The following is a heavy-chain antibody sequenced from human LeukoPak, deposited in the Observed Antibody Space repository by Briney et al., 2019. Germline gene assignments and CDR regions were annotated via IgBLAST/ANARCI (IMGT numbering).Heavy chain of an antibody. CDR3: AREGSGPPNYGDPLDY. V-gene: IGHV1-2*02. D-gene: IGHD4-17*01. Sequence: ASVKVSCKASGYTFIGYYMHWVRQAPGQGLEWMGWINPNSGGTNYAQKFQGRVTMTSDTSISTAYMELSRLRSDDTAVYYCAREGSGPPNYGDPLDYWGQGTLVTVSS. CDR2: INPNSGGT. CDR1: GYTFIGYY. J-gene: IGHJ4*02.